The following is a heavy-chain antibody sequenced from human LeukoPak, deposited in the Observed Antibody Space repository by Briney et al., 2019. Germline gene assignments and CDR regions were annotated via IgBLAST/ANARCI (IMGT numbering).Heavy chain of an antibody. D-gene: IGHD1-20*01. Sequence: SVKVSCKASGGTFSSYAISWVRQAPGQGLEWMGGIIPIFGTANYAQKFQGRVTITTDESTSTAYMELSSLRSEDTAVYYCAREITGKGTHNWFDPWGQGTLVTVSS. V-gene: IGHV1-69*05. J-gene: IGHJ5*02. CDR1: GGTFSSYA. CDR3: AREITGKGTHNWFDP. CDR2: IIPIFGTA.